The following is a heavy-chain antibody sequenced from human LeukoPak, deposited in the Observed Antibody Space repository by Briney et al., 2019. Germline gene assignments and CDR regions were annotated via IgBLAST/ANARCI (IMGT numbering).Heavy chain of an antibody. CDR3: ARTPRYCSGGSCDWDDY. Sequence: SETLSLTCTVSGGSISSYYWSWIRQPPGKGLEWIGRIYTSGSTNYNPSLKSRVTMSVDTSKNQFSLKLSSVTAADTAVYYCARTPRYCSGGSCDWDDYWGQGTLVTVSS. D-gene: IGHD2-15*01. J-gene: IGHJ4*02. CDR1: GGSISSYY. CDR2: IYTSGST. V-gene: IGHV4-4*07.